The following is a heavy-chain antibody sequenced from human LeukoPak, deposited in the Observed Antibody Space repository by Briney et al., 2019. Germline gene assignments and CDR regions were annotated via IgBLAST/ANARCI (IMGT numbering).Heavy chain of an antibody. CDR3: ARSSDWLRAVAGGGGFDY. J-gene: IGHJ4*02. CDR1: EFTFSNYG. V-gene: IGHV3-23*01. D-gene: IGHD6-19*01. CDR2: NSGSGGST. Sequence: PGGTLRLSCAASEFTFSNYGMSWVRQAPGKGLECVSANSGSGGSTYYADSVKGRFTISRDNSKNTLYLQMNSLRAEDTAVYYCARSSDWLRAVAGGGGFDYWGQGTLVTVSS.